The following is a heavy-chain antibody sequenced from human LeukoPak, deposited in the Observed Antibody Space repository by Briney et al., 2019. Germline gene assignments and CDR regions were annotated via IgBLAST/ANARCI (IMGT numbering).Heavy chain of an antibody. D-gene: IGHD3-10*01. CDR2: ISGSGDNT. Sequence: PGGSLRLSCAASGVTFSSYAMSWVRQAPGKGLEWVSAISGSGDNTYYADSVKGRFTISRDNSKNMLYLQMNSLRAKDTALYYCAKGNYYGSSGLGSTSFDYWGQGTLVTVSS. CDR1: GVTFSSYA. J-gene: IGHJ4*02. V-gene: IGHV3-23*01. CDR3: AKGNYYGSSGLGSTSFDY.